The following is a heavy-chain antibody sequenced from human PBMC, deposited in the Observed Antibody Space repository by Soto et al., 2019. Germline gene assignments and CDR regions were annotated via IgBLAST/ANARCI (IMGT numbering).Heavy chain of an antibody. V-gene: IGHV3-30*18. Sequence: GSLRLSCAASGFTFSSYGMHWVRQAPGKGLEWVAVISYDGSNKYYADSVKGRFTISRDNSKNTLYLQMNSLRAEDTAVYYCAKAPKSDSGSYFYYYYYGMDVWGQGTTVTVSS. D-gene: IGHD1-26*01. CDR2: ISYDGSNK. CDR3: AKAPKSDSGSYFYYYYYGMDV. J-gene: IGHJ6*02. CDR1: GFTFSSYG.